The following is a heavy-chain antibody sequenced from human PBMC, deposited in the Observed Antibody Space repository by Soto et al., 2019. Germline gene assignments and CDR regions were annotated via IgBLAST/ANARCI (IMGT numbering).Heavy chain of an antibody. CDR1: GGSISSGGYS. J-gene: IGHJ4*02. CDR2: IYHSGRT. V-gene: IGHV4-30-2*01. D-gene: IGHD4-17*01. CDR3: ARGMTTVTTFDY. Sequence: QLQLQESGSGLVKPSQTLSLTCAGSGGSISSGGYSWSWIRQPPGKGLEWIGYIYHSGRTNYNPSLKSRVTISVDRSKNQVSLKLSSVTAADTAVYYCARGMTTVTTFDYWGQGTLVTVSS.